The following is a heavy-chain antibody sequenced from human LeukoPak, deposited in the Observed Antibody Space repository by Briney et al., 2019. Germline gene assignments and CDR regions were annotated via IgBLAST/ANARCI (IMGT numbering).Heavy chain of an antibody. CDR2: IYTSGST. CDR3: AREVFGVVIDYYYMDV. CDR1: GGSISSYY. V-gene: IGHV4-4*07. Sequence: SETLSLTCTVSGGSISSYYWSWIRQPAGKGLEWIGRIYTSGSTNYNPSLKSRVTMSVDTSKNQFSLKLSSVTAADTAVYYCAREVFGVVIDYYYMDVWGKGTTVTVSS. J-gene: IGHJ6*03. D-gene: IGHD3-3*01.